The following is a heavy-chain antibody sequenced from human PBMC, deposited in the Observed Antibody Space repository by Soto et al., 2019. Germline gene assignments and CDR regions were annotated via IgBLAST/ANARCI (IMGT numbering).Heavy chain of an antibody. CDR2: ISWNSGSS. Sequence: SLRVSCAPSGFTFDDYAIPWVRQAPGKSLERGSGISWNSGSSGYADSVRGRFTISRVNAKNSLYLRMNRLRPEDTALYYCAREVTTGPSAPKNKNYYFYGMDVWGQGTTVTVSS. V-gene: IGHV3-9*01. CDR1: GFTFDDYA. D-gene: IGHD1-1*01. J-gene: IGHJ6*02. CDR3: AREVTTGPSAPKNKNYYFYGMDV.